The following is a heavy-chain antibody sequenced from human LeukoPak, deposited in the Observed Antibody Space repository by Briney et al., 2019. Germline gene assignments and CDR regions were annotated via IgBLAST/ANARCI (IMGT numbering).Heavy chain of an antibody. D-gene: IGHD2-21*01. J-gene: IGHJ4*02. CDR2: IIGSRGTT. V-gene: IGHV3-23*01. Sequence: KGLEWVSAIIGSRGTTYYADSVKGRFTISRDNSKNTLYLQMNSLRAEDTAVYYCAGVKIGYWGQGTLVTVSS. CDR3: AGVKIGY.